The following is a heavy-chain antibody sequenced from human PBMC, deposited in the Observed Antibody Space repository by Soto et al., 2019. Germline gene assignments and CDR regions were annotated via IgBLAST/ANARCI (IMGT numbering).Heavy chain of an antibody. V-gene: IGHV4-4*02. CDR1: GCSISSSNW. D-gene: IGHD3-3*01. CDR2: IYHSGST. J-gene: IGHJ6*02. Sequence: XETLSLTCAVAGCSISSSNWWSWVRQPPGKGLEWIGEIYHSGSTNYNPSLKSRVTISVDKSKNQFSLKLSSVTAADTAVYYCARGHFGVVMFYYYYGMDVWGQGTTVTVSS. CDR3: ARGHFGVVMFYYYYGMDV.